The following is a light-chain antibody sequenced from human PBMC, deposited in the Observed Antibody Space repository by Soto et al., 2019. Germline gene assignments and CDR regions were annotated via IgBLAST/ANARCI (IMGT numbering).Light chain of an antibody. J-gene: IGLJ1*01. V-gene: IGLV2-18*01. CDR3: SLYTSENAYV. CDR2: EVS. CDR1: SSNIGGNS. Sequence: QSVMTQPPSVSAAPGQKVTISCSGSSSNIGGNSVSWYQQPPGTAPKLMIYEVSKRPSGVPDRFSGSKSGNTASLTISGLQAADEADYYCSLYTSENAYVFGTGTKLTVL.